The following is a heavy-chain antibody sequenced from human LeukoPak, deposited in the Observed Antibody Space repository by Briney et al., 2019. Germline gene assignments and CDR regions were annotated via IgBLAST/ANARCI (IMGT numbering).Heavy chain of an antibody. CDR1: GFTFSSYD. J-gene: IGHJ5*02. CDR3: AKGGHSSGWPSWIDP. D-gene: IGHD6-19*01. V-gene: IGHV3-30*02. Sequence: GGSLRLSCAASGFTFSSYDMHWVRQAPGKGLEWVSFIRYDGSNKYYADSVKGRFTISRDSSKSSLYLQMNSLRADDTAVYYCAKGGHSSGWPSWIDPWGQGTLVTVSS. CDR2: IRYDGSNK.